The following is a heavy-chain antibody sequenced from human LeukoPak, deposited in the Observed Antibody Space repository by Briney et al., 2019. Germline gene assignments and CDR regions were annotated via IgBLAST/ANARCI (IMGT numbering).Heavy chain of an antibody. D-gene: IGHD4-17*01. CDR3: ARGPHYYGDYIRWFPDAFHI. CDR2: IKHGGVT. CDR1: GSSFSEYF. V-gene: IGHV4-34*01. J-gene: IGHJ3*02. Sequence: SETLSLTCGVHGSSFSEYFWQWVRQSPREGLEWIGDIKHGGVTNYNPSLMGRVTISVDTSNNQFSLMLTSVTAADMAVYYCARGPHYYGDYIRWFPDAFHIWGRGTMVSVSS.